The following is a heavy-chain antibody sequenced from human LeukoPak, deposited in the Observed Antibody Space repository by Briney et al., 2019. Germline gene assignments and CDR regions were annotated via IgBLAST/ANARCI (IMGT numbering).Heavy chain of an antibody. D-gene: IGHD3-22*01. Sequence: SGPTLVNPTQTLTLSCTFSGFSLTTSGVVVGWIRQPPGKALEWLALINWDDQKVYSPSLQSRLSITKDTSKNQVVLTMTNVDPVDTATYYCAHRRDSSGYQYRYWFAPWGQGTLVTVFS. CDR1: GFSLTTSGVV. CDR3: AHRRDSSGYQYRYWFAP. V-gene: IGHV2-5*02. J-gene: IGHJ5*02. CDR2: INWDDQK.